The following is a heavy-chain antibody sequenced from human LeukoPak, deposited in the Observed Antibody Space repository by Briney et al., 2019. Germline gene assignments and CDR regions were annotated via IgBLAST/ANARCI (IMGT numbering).Heavy chain of an antibody. D-gene: IGHD6-13*01. V-gene: IGHV3-23*01. CDR2: ITGSGGNT. Sequence: PGGSLRLSCAASGFIFSSYSMSWVRQAPGKGLEWVSVITGSGGNTHYADSVKGRFTISKDNSKNTVYLQMSSLRVDDTAVYYCAKVASSSWPSYYYGMDVWGQGTTVTVSS. CDR3: AKVASSSWPSYYYGMDV. J-gene: IGHJ6*02. CDR1: GFIFSSYS.